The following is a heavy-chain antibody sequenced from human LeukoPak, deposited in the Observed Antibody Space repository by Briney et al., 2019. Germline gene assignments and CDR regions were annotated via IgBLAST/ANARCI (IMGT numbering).Heavy chain of an antibody. D-gene: IGHD1-7*01. Sequence: GASVKVSCKASGYTFTSYDINWVRQATGQGLEWMGWMNPNSGNTGYAQKFQGRVTITRNTSISTAYMELSSLRSEDTAVYYCARVALSYPELLGDRVGWFDPWGQGTLVTVSS. J-gene: IGHJ5*02. CDR2: MNPNSGNT. CDR3: ARVALSYPELLGDRVGWFDP. CDR1: GYTFTSYD. V-gene: IGHV1-8*03.